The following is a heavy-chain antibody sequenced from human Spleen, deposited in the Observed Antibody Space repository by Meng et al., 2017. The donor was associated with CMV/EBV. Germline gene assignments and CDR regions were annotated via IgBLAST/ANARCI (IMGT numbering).Heavy chain of an antibody. Sequence: ASVKVSCKASGYTFTSYGLSWVRRAPGQGPEWMGWISPSNRNTNYAQKLQGRVTMTTDTSTRTAYMELRSLRSDDTAVYYCAREDIVVVPAAYKIYYYYYGMDV. CDR1: GYTFTSYG. J-gene: IGHJ6*01. D-gene: IGHD2-2*01. CDR2: ISPSNRNT. CDR3: AREDIVVVPAAYKIYYYYYGMDV. V-gene: IGHV1-18*01.